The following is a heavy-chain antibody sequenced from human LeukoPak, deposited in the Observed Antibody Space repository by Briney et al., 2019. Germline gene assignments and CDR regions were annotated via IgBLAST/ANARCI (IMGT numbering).Heavy chain of an antibody. J-gene: IGHJ4*02. V-gene: IGHV4-34*01. CDR2: INHSGST. D-gene: IGHD6-13*01. CDR1: GGSFSGYY. Sequence: SETLSLTCAVYGGSFSGYYWSWIRQPPGKGLEWIGEINHSGSTNYNPSLKSRVTISVDTSKNQFSLKLSSVTAADTAVYYCARGSGVAAAGSAVYWGQGTLVTVSS. CDR3: ARGSGVAAAGSAVY.